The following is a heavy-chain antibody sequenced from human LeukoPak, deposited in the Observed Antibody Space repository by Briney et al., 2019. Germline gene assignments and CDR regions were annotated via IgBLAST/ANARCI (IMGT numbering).Heavy chain of an antibody. D-gene: IGHD3-22*01. CDR2: INPKSGGT. J-gene: IGHJ4*02. CDR3: ARAIYDSDSYYYGLDY. CDR1: GYTFRDHF. V-gene: IGHV1-2*02. Sequence: GASVKVSCKASGYTFRDHFIHWVRQAPGQGLTWMGWINPKSGGTNSALTFRGRVTMTRGTSINTAYMELSNLKSDDTAFYFCARAIYDSDSYYYGLDYWGRGTLVTVSS.